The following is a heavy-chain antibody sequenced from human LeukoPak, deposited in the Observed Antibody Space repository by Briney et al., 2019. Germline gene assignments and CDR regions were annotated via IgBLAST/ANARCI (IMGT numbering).Heavy chain of an antibody. CDR3: ARVIGGNENYFDL. CDR1: SGSITSGGYY. J-gene: IGHJ5*02. D-gene: IGHD1-7*01. Sequence: SETLSLTCTVSSGSITSGGYYWSWIRQHPGKGLEWIGYIHHSGSSHSNPPLKRRITMSLDTSKNQFSLNLTSVTAADTAVYYCARVIGGNENYFDLWGQGTLVTVSS. V-gene: IGHV4-31*03. CDR2: IHHSGSS.